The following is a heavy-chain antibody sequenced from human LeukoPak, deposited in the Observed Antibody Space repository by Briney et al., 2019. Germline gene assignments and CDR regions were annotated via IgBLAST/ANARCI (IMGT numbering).Heavy chain of an antibody. D-gene: IGHD6-13*01. Sequence: SETLSLTCTVSGGSISSSSYYWGWIRQPPGKGLEWIGSIYYSGSTYYNPSLKSRVTISVDTPKNQFSLKLSSVTAADTAVYYCARSRSRIAAASDWGQGTLVTVSS. CDR2: IYYSGST. J-gene: IGHJ4*02. V-gene: IGHV4-39*01. CDR1: GGSISSSSYY. CDR3: ARSRSRIAAASD.